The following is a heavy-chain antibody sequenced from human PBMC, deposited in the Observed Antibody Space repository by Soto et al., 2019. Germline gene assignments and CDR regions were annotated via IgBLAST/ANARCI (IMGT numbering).Heavy chain of an antibody. CDR2: IYYSGST. CDR1: GGSIRSGGYY. Sequence: PSETLALTCTVSGGSIRSGGYYWSWIRQHPGKGLEWIGYIYYSGSTYYNPSLKSRVTISVDTSKNQFSLKLSSVTAADTAVYYCARVEGYDPEGYFDYWGQGTLVTVSS. J-gene: IGHJ4*02. D-gene: IGHD5-12*01. CDR3: ARVEGYDPEGYFDY. V-gene: IGHV4-31*03.